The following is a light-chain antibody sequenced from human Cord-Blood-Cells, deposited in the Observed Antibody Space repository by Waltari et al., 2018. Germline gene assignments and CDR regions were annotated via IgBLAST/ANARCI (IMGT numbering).Light chain of an antibody. J-gene: IGKJ1*01. CDR3: QQRSNWPPWT. V-gene: IGKV3-11*01. CDR2: DAS. Sequence: EIVLTQSPATLSLSPGERATLSCRASQSVSSYLAWYQQKPGQAPRLLIYDASNMATGIPARCSGSGSGTDFTLTISSLEPEDFAVYYCQQRSNWPPWTFGQGTKVEIK. CDR1: QSVSSY.